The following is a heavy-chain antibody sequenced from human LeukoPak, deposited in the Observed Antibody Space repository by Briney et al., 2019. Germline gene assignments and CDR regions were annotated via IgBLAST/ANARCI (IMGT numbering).Heavy chain of an antibody. J-gene: IGHJ4*02. V-gene: IGHV3-23*01. D-gene: IGHD2/OR15-2a*01. CDR1: GFTFSSYA. CDR3: AKDSAKKYDDY. CDR2: ISGSDGST. Sequence: GSLRLSCAASGFTFSSYAMSWVRQAPGKGLEWVSGISGSDGSTNYADSVKGRFTISRENSENTLYLQMNSLRAEDTAVYYCAKDSAKKYDDYWGQGTLVTVSS.